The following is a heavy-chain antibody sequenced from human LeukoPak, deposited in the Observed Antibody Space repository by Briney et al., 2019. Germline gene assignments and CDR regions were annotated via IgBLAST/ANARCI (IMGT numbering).Heavy chain of an antibody. CDR3: ARVSYYYDSSGYYPEYYFDY. CDR1: GYTFTSYG. V-gene: IGHV1-18*01. CDR2: ISAYNGNT. D-gene: IGHD3-22*01. Sequence: GASVKVSCKASGYTFTSYGISWVRQAPGQGLEWMGWISAYNGNTNYAQKLRGRVTMTTDTSTSTAYMELRSLRSDDTAVYYCARVSYYYDSSGYYPEYYFDYWGQGTLVTVSS. J-gene: IGHJ4*02.